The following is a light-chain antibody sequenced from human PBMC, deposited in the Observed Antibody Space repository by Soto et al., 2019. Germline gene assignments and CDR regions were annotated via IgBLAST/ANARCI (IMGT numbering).Light chain of an antibody. CDR3: QQTYSTPFT. CDR2: VAS. V-gene: IGKV1-39*01. Sequence: DIQMTQSPPSLSASVGDRVTLTCRASQIISSYLNWYQQKPGKAPKLLIYVASSLQSGVPSRFSGSGSGTDFTLTISSLQPADFAIYYCQQTYSTPFTFGQGTRLEI. CDR1: QIISSY. J-gene: IGKJ2*01.